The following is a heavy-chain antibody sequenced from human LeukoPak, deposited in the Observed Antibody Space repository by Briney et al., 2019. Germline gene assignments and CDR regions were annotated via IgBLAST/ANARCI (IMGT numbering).Heavy chain of an antibody. CDR2: INHSGST. J-gene: IGHJ4*02. CDR1: DGSLSGYY. D-gene: IGHD4-17*01. V-gene: IGHV4-34*01. Sequence: SETLSLTCAVYDGSLSGYYWNWFRQPPGKRLEWIGEINHSGSTNYNPSLKSRVTISSDTSKNQFSLMLRSVTAADTAVHYCARDFGYGDYFFDDWGQGTLVTVSS. CDR3: ARDFGYGDYFFDD.